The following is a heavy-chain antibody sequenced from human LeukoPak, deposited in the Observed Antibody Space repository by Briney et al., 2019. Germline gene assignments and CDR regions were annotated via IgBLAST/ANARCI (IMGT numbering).Heavy chain of an antibody. CDR1: GYTFTTYD. CDR3: ASHSGSYYDAFDI. Sequence: GASVKVSCKASGYTFTTYDINWVRQATGQGLEWMGWMNPNSDNTGYAQKFQGRVSMTRSTSISTVYLELSSLGPEDTAVYYCASHSGSYYDAFDIWGQGTMVTVSS. CDR2: MNPNSDNT. V-gene: IGHV1-8*01. J-gene: IGHJ3*02. D-gene: IGHD1-26*01.